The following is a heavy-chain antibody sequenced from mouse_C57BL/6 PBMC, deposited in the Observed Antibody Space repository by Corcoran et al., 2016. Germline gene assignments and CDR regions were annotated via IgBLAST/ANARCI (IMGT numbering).Heavy chain of an antibody. J-gene: IGHJ2*01. CDR2: INPYNGGT. CDR3: ARCYDGYSLWY. CDR1: GYTFTDYY. D-gene: IGHD2-3*01. V-gene: IGHV1-19*01. Sequence: EVQLQQSGPVLVKPGASVKMSCKASGYTFTDYYMNWVKQSHGKSLEWIGVINPYNGGTSYNQKFKGKATLTVDKSSSTAYMELNSLTSEDSAVYYCARCYDGYSLWYWGQGTTLTVSS.